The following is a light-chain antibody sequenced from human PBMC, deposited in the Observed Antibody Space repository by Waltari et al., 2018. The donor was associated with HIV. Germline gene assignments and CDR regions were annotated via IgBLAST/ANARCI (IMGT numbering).Light chain of an antibody. CDR3: AAWNDRLSGYV. CDR2: TNN. J-gene: IGLJ1*01. Sequence: QSVLTQPPSASGTPGQRVTIYCSGSSSNIGRNYVSWYQQLPGTAPKLLIYTNNHRPSGVPDLFSGSKSGTSASLAISGLRSEDEADYYFAAWNDRLSGYVFGTGTKVTV. CDR1: SSNIGRNY. V-gene: IGLV1-47*01.